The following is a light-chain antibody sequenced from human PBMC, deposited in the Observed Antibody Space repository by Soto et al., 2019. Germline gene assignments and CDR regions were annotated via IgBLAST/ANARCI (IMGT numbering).Light chain of an antibody. CDR2: KAS. J-gene: IGKJ1*01. V-gene: IGKV1-5*03. Sequence: DIQMTQSPSTLSGSVGDRVTITCRASQTISSWLAWYQQKPGKAPKLLIYKASTLKSGVPLRFSGSGSGTEFTLTISSLQPDDFATYYCQHYNSYSEACGQGTKVELK. CDR1: QTISSW. CDR3: QHYNSYSEA.